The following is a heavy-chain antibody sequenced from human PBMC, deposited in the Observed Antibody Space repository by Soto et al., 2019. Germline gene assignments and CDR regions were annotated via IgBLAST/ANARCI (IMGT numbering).Heavy chain of an antibody. CDR1: GFTFSSCT. J-gene: IGHJ6*02. CDR3: SGCSGGACRPNYGMDV. V-gene: IGHV3-21*01. Sequence: EVHLAESGGGLVKPGGSLRLSCAVSGFTFSSCTMNWVRQAPGKGLECGSSISPSTGHIYYADPGNVRFTISRDNAKNSLFLQMNSLRAEDTAVYFCSGCSGGACRPNYGMDVWGQGTTVTVP. D-gene: IGHD2-15*01. CDR2: ISPSTGHI.